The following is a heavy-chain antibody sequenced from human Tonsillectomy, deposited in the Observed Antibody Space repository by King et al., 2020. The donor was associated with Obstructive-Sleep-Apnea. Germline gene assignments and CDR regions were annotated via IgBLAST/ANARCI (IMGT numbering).Heavy chain of an antibody. Sequence: QVQLVESGGGVVQPGRSLRLSCAASGFTFSSYAMHWVRQAPGKGLEWVAVISYDGSNKYYADSVKGRFTISRDNSKNTLYLQMNSLRAEDTAVYYCARDKTDCSSTSCYFSDYYYGMDVWGQGTTVTVSS. CDR2: ISYDGSNK. J-gene: IGHJ6*02. D-gene: IGHD2-2*01. V-gene: IGHV3-30*04. CDR1: GFTFSSYA. CDR3: ARDKTDCSSTSCYFSDYYYGMDV.